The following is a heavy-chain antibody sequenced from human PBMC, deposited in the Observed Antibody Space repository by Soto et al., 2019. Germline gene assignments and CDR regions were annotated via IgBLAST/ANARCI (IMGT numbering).Heavy chain of an antibody. CDR3: ARLRASGWYMGGYLDS. CDR1: GFTFSDYY. V-gene: IGHV3-11*06. D-gene: IGHD6-19*01. CDR2: IVTSSAYT. Sequence: QVQLVESGGGLVKPGGSLRLSCAASGFTFSDYYMTWIRQAPGKGLEYVSYIVTSSAYTNYADSVKGRFTISRDNAKNSLFLEMRSLRAEDTAVYYCARLRASGWYMGGYLDSWGQGTLVTVSS. J-gene: IGHJ4*02.